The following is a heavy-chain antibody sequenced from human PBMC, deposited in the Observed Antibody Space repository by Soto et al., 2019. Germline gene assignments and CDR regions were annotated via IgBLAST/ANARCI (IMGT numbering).Heavy chain of an antibody. CDR3: ARDGGAGSGWLRHYYYYYGMDV. J-gene: IGHJ6*02. V-gene: IGHV1-18*01. CDR1: GYTFTSYG. CDR2: ISAYNGNT. D-gene: IGHD6-19*01. Sequence: QVQLVQSGAEVKKPGASVKVSCKASGYTFTSYGISWVRQAPGQGLEWMGWISAYNGNTNYAQKLQGRVTMTTDTSTSTAYRERRTLRSDHPAVYYWARDGGAGSGWLRHYYYYYGMDVGGQGTTVTAS.